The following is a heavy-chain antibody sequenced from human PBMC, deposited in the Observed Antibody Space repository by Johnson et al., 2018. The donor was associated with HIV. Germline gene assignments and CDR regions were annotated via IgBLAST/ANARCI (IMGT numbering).Heavy chain of an antibody. CDR1: GFTVSSNY. Sequence: VQLVESGGGLVQPGGSLRLSCAASGFTVSSNYMSWVRQAPGKGLEWVSIIYSDGSTYFADSVKGRFPISRDNSKNTLFLQMNSLRVEDTAVYYCARLKNGAFDIWGQETIVTVSS. J-gene: IGHJ3*02. CDR3: ARLKNGAFDI. V-gene: IGHV3-53*01. D-gene: IGHD2-8*01. CDR2: IYSDGST.